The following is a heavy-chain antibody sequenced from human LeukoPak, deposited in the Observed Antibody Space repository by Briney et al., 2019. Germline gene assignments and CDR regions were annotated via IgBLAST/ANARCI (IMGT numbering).Heavy chain of an antibody. CDR2: MNPNIGNT. J-gene: IGHJ5*02. Sequence: GASVKASYKASGYTFTSYDINWVRQATGQGLEWMGWMNPNIGNTVYAQKFQGRVTITRNTSISTAYMELSSLRSEDTAVYYCARGRKGYQLLFYEGQWFDPWGQGTLVTVSS. D-gene: IGHD2-2*01. CDR3: ARGRKGYQLLFYEGQWFDP. CDR1: GYTFTSYD. V-gene: IGHV1-8*03.